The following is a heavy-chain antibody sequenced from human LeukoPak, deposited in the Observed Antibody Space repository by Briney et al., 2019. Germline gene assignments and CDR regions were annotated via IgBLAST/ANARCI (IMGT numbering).Heavy chain of an antibody. CDR3: AREGHYYGSGSYYPTYDC. V-gene: IGHV3-7*01. D-gene: IGHD3-10*01. CDR2: IKQDGSEK. Sequence: GGSLRLSCAASGFTFSSYWMSWVRQAPGKGLEWVANIKQDGSEKYYVDSVKGRFTISRDNAKNSLYLQMNSLRAEDTAVYYCAREGHYYGSGSYYPTYDCWGQGTLVTVSS. CDR1: GFTFSSYW. J-gene: IGHJ4*02.